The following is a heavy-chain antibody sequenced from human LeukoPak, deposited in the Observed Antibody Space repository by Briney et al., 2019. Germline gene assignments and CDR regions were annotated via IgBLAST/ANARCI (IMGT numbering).Heavy chain of an antibody. CDR2: IIPIFGTA. CDR3: AREGATKFDP. CDR1: GGTFSSYA. Sequence: ASVKVSCKASGGTFSSYAISWVRQAPGQGLEWMGGIIPIFGTANYAQKFQGRVTITTDESTSTAYMELRSLRSDDTAVYYCAREGATKFDPWGQGTLVTVSS. J-gene: IGHJ5*02. V-gene: IGHV1-69*05. D-gene: IGHD1-26*01.